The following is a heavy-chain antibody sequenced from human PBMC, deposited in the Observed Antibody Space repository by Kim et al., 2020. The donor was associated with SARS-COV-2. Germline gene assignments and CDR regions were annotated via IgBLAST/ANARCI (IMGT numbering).Heavy chain of an antibody. J-gene: IGHJ6*02. D-gene: IGHD3-3*01. CDR1: GGSFSGYY. CDR3: ARSPSFWSGSYYYYYGMDV. V-gene: IGHV4-34*01. Sequence: SETLSLTCAVYGGSFSGYYWSWIRQPPGKGLEWIGEINHSGSTNYNPSLKSRVTISVDTSKNQFSLKLSSVTAADTAVYYCARSPSFWSGSYYYYYGMDVWGQGTTVTVSS. CDR2: INHSGST.